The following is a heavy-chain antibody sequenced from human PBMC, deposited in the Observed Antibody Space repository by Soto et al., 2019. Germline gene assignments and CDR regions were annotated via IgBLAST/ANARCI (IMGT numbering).Heavy chain of an antibody. J-gene: IGHJ6*03. CDR2: TRNKANSYTT. CDR1: GFTFSDHY. D-gene: IGHD2-2*01. Sequence: GGSLRLSCAASGFTFSDHYMDWVRQAPGKGLEWVGRTRNKANSYTTEYAASVKGRFTISRDDSKNSLYLQMNSLKTEDTAVYYCARGGYCSSTSCLDYYYYYMDVWGKGTTVTVSS. CDR3: ARGGYCSSTSCLDYYYYYMDV. V-gene: IGHV3-72*01.